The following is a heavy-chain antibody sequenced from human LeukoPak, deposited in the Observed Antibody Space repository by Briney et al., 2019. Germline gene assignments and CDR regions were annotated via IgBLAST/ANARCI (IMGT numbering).Heavy chain of an antibody. V-gene: IGHV3-23*01. CDR3: ARGRDGYSDY. CDR1: GFTFSSYA. D-gene: IGHD5-24*01. Sequence: GGSLRLSCAASGFTFSSYAMSWVRQAPGKGLEWVSVISGSGGSTYYADSVKGRFTISRDNSKNTLYLQMNSLRAEDTAVYYCARGRDGYSDYWGQGTLVTVSS. J-gene: IGHJ4*02. CDR2: ISGSGGST.